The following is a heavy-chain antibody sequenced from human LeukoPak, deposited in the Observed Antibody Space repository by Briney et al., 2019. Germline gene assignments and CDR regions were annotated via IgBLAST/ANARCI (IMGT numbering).Heavy chain of an antibody. Sequence: PGGSLRLSCVASGFTFRTYWMDWVRQAPGKGLEWVANIKEDGSRKNYVDSVKGRFSISRDNAENSLYLEMNSLRAEDTAVYYCASDRGWSQFDYWGQGTLVIVSS. V-gene: IGHV3-7*01. D-gene: IGHD2-15*01. CDR3: ASDRGWSQFDY. CDR1: GFTFRTYW. CDR2: IKEDGSRK. J-gene: IGHJ4*02.